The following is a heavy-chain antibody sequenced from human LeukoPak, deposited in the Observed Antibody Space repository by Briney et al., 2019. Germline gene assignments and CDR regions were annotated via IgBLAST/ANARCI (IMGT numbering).Heavy chain of an antibody. D-gene: IGHD1-7*01. CDR2: MNPNSGNT. J-gene: IGHJ5*02. CDR3: ARGTRHWNYDGNNWFDP. CDR1: GYTFTSYD. V-gene: IGHV1-8*01. Sequence: ASVKVSCKASGYTFTSYDINWVRQATGQGLEWMGWMNPNSGNTGYAQKFQGRVTMTRNTSISTAYMELSSLRSEDTAVYYCARGTRHWNYDGNNWFDPWGQGTLVTVSS.